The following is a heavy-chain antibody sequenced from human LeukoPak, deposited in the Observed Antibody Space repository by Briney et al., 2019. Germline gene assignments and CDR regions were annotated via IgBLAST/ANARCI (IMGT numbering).Heavy chain of an antibody. J-gene: IGHJ3*02. CDR2: INPSGGST. CDR1: GYTFTSYY. V-gene: IGHV1-46*01. CDR3: ARDRLGPPKGHDAFDI. Sequence: ASVKVSCKASGYTFTSYYMHWVRQAPGQGLEWMGIINPSGGSTSYAQKFQGRVTMTRDTSTSTVYMELSSLRSEDTAVYYCARDRLGPPKGHDAFDIWGQGTMVTVSS. D-gene: IGHD7-27*01.